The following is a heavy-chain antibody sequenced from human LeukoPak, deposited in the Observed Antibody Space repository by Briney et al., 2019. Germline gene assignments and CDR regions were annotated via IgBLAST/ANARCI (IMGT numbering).Heavy chain of an antibody. D-gene: IGHD2-21*01. Sequence: GGSLRLSCAASGFTFSSYAMSWVRQTPGKGLEWVSGISGSGGSTYYADSVKGRFTISRDNSKNTLYLQMNSLRAEDTAVYYCARDPPGDIVAWGQGTLVTVSS. V-gene: IGHV3-23*01. CDR1: GFTFSSYA. CDR3: ARDPPGDIVA. J-gene: IGHJ5*02. CDR2: ISGSGGST.